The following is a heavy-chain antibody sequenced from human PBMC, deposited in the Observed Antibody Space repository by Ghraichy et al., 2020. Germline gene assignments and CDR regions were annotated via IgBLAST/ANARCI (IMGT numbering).Heavy chain of an antibody. Sequence: ASVKVSCKASGYTFTSYGISWVRQAPGQGLEWMGWISAYNGNTNYAQKLQGRVTMTTDISTSTAYMELRSLRSDDTAVYYCARGPRAGNYYYYGMDVWGQGTTVTVSS. CDR2: ISAYNGNT. CDR3: ARGPRAGNYYYYGMDV. V-gene: IGHV1-18*04. CDR1: GYTFTSYG. J-gene: IGHJ6*02.